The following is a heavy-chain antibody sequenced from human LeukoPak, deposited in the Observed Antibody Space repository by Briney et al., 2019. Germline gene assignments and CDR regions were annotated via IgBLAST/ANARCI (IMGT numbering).Heavy chain of an antibody. CDR2: IYYSGST. CDR1: GGSITSGGYY. V-gene: IGHV4-31*03. Sequence: SQTLSLTCSVSGGSITSGGYYWTWIRQHPGKGLEWIGYIYYSGSTFHNPSLKSRVSMSVDTSKNQFSLNLSSVTAADTPVYFCARGAEDVLTGDDDFYFDNWGQGSLVTVSS. D-gene: IGHD3-9*01. CDR3: ARGAEDVLTGDDDFYFDN. J-gene: IGHJ4*02.